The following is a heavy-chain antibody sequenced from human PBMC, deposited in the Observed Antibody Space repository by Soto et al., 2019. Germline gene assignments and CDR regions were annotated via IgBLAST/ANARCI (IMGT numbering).Heavy chain of an antibody. CDR1: GGSISSYY. Sequence: SETLSLTCTVSGGSISSYYWSWIRQPPGKGLEWIGYIYYSGSTNYNPSLKSRVTISVDTSKTQFSLKLSSVTAADTAVYYCARDKYCGGDCYYMDVWGQGTTVTVSS. CDR3: ARDKYCGGDCYYMDV. CDR2: IYYSGST. V-gene: IGHV4-59*01. J-gene: IGHJ6*02. D-gene: IGHD2-21*01.